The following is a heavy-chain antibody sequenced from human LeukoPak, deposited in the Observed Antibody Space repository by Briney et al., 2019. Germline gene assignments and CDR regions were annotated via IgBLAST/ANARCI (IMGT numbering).Heavy chain of an antibody. Sequence: VSSISSSSSYIYYADSVKGRSTISRDNAKNSLYLQMNSLRAEDTAVYYCARRTDATDAFDIWGQGTMVTVSS. J-gene: IGHJ3*02. V-gene: IGHV3-21*01. D-gene: IGHD2-15*01. CDR3: ARRTDATDAFDI. CDR2: ISSSSSYI.